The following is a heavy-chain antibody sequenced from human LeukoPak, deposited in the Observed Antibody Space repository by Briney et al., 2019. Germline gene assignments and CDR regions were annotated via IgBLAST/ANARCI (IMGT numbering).Heavy chain of an antibody. D-gene: IGHD4-17*01. CDR3: ARAGGAPHGDYEFDF. Sequence: PSETLSLTCTVSGGSINTYYWGWIRQPSGKGLEWIGNIYSSGSTNYNPSLKSRVTISVDMSKNQFSLKLTSVTAADTAIYYCARAGGAPHGDYEFDFWGQGILVTVSS. CDR1: GGSINTYY. V-gene: IGHV4-59*08. CDR2: IYSSGST. J-gene: IGHJ4*02.